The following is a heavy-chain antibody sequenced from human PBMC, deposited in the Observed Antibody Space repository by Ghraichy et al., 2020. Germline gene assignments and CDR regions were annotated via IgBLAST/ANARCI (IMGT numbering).Heavy chain of an antibody. Sequence: SQTLSLTCTVSGGSISSSSYYWGWIRQSPGKGLEWIGSVYYSGSTYCKPSLKSRVTISVDRSKNQFSLKLRSVTAADTAVYFCAGCGGGSTPYYYYYGVDVWGQGTTVTVSS. CDR1: GGSISSSSYY. CDR3: AGCGGGSTPYYYYYGVDV. J-gene: IGHJ6*02. D-gene: IGHD2-21*01. CDR2: VYYSGST. V-gene: IGHV4-39*01.